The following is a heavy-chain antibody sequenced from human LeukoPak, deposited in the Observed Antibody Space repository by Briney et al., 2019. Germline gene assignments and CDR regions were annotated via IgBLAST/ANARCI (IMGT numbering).Heavy chain of an antibody. CDR1: GCSISSSGYY. D-gene: IGHD6-6*01. Sequence: SETLSLSCTVSGCSISSSGYYWGWNRQPPGKGLEWIGSIYYSGSTYSNPCPKSRVAMSVETSKNQFYLKLRTVTAADTVVYYCARRRGGSSFVDSWGQGALVTVCS. J-gene: IGHJ4*02. V-gene: IGHV4-39*01. CDR2: IYYSGST. CDR3: ARRRGGSSFVDS.